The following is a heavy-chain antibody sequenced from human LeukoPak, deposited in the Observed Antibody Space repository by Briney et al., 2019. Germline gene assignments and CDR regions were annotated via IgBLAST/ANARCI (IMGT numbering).Heavy chain of an antibody. CDR3: ARSHDHLWGNYPDY. D-gene: IGHD3-16*02. V-gene: IGHV4-34*01. CDR2: IHHDGRI. J-gene: IGHJ4*02. Sequence: GSLRLSCAASGFTFSSYGMHWVRQAPGKGLEWIGEIHHDGRINYNPSLKSRVTLSVDKSKNQFSLRLNSVTAADTAMYYCARSHDHLWGNYPDYWGQGTLVTVSS. CDR1: GFTFSSYG.